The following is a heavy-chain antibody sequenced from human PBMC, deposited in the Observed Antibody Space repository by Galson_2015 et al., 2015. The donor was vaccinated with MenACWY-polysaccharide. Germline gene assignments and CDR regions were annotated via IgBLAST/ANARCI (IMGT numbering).Heavy chain of an antibody. CDR3: ARIHSGSSSDFYY. Sequence: CAISGDRVSRHRGSWHWVRQSPSRGLEWLGRTYYRSKWYSYYGASVKGRITINPDTSKNQFSLQLNSVTPEDTAVYYCARIHSGSSSDFYYWGQGTLVTVSP. D-gene: IGHD6-6*01. J-gene: IGHJ4*02. CDR2: TYYRSKWYS. CDR1: GDRVSRHRGS. V-gene: IGHV6-1*01.